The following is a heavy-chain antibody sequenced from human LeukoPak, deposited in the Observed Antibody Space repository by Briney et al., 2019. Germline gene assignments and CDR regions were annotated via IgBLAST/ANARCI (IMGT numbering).Heavy chain of an antibody. V-gene: IGHV4-38-2*02. CDR3: ARQGWSGYDSSWFDS. CDR2: IYHSGST. D-gene: IGHD3-3*01. Sequence: SETLFLTCTVSGNSISSGYYWGWIRQPPGKGLEWIGSIYHSGSTYYNPSLKSRVTMSVDTSKNQLSLKLSSVTAADTAVYYCARQGWSGYDSSWFDSWGQGTLVTVSS. J-gene: IGHJ5*01. CDR1: GNSISSGYY.